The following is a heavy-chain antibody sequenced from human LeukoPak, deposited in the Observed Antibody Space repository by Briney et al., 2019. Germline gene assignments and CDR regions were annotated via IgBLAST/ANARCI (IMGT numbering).Heavy chain of an antibody. CDR2: ISGSGGST. Sequence: GGSLRLSCAASGFTFSNYAMSWVRQAPGKGLEWVSAISGSGGSTYYADSVKGRFTISRDNSKNTLYLQMNSLRAEDTAVYYCAKGQHDHGDYYWGQGTLVTVSS. CDR1: GFTFSNYA. D-gene: IGHD4-17*01. V-gene: IGHV3-23*01. CDR3: AKGQHDHGDYY. J-gene: IGHJ4*02.